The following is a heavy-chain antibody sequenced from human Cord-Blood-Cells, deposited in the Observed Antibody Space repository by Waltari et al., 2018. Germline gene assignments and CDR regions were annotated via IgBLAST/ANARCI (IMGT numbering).Heavy chain of an antibody. Sequence: QVQLVESGGGVVQPGGSLRLSCAASGFTFSSYGMPWVRQAPGKGLEWVGFIRYDGSNKYYADSVKGRFTISRDNSKNTLYLQMNSLRAEDTAVYYCAKGGETNYWYFDLWGRGTLVTVSS. CDR3: AKGGETNYWYFDL. D-gene: IGHD3-16*01. J-gene: IGHJ2*01. V-gene: IGHV3-30*02. CDR2: IRYDGSNK. CDR1: GFTFSSYG.